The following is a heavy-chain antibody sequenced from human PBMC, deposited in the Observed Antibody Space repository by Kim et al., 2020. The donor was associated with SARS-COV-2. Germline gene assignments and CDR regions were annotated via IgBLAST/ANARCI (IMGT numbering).Heavy chain of an antibody. V-gene: IGHV3-74*03. CDR1: GLTLRNYA. Sequence: GGSLRLSCVASGLTLRNYAMYWVRQSPGKGLVWLSRIDHEGTAPTYADSVKGRFTVSRDNTKNTVYLQMNRLRAEDTAIYYCVRDGAYYSFDYWGQGTLVTVSA. CDR2: IDHEGTAP. D-gene: IGHD3-10*01. J-gene: IGHJ4*02. CDR3: VRDGAYYSFDY.